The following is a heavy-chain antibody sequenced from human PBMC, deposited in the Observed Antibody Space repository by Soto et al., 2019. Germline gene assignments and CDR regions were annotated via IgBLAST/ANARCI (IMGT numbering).Heavy chain of an antibody. D-gene: IGHD1-26*01. CDR3: ARDYSGHGMDV. CDR2: INPNSGGA. V-gene: IGHV1-2*02. CDR1: GYTFTAYH. J-gene: IGHJ6*02. Sequence: ASVKVSCKASGYTFTAYHIHCVRQSPVQGLEWMGWINPNSGGANYAQKFEGRVTMTRDTSISTVYMELSRLGSDDTALYYCARDYSGHGMDVWGQGTTVTVSS.